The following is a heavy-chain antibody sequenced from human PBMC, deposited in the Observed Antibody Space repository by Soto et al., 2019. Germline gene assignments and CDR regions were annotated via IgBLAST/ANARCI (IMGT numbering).Heavy chain of an antibody. J-gene: IGHJ4*02. CDR2: ISTYDGNT. CDR3: ARDRGRSCIGGICPFDY. CDR1: GGTFSSYA. Sequence: ASVKVSCKASGGTFSSYAISWVRQAPGQGLEWMGWISTYDGNTNYAQNFQGRVSMARDTSTSTAYMELRSLRSDDTAVYYCARDRGRSCIGGICPFDYWGQGTLVTVSS. D-gene: IGHD2-15*01. V-gene: IGHV1-18*01.